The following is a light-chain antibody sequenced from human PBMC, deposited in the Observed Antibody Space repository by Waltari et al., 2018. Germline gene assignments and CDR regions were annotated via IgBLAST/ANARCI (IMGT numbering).Light chain of an antibody. CDR3: QQFDDLPYT. Sequence: DIQMTQSPSSLSASVGDRATITCQASQDISNYLNWYQQKPGKAPELLIYEASNLEKGVPSRFSGSGSETDFSFTISSLQPEDIATYHCQQFDDLPYTFGPGTKVDI. CDR2: EAS. J-gene: IGKJ3*01. CDR1: QDISNY. V-gene: IGKV1-33*01.